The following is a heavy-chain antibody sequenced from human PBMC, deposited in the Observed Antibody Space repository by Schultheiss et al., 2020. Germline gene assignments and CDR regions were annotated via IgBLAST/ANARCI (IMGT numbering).Heavy chain of an antibody. CDR3: SAGPF. Sequence: GGSLRLSCAASGFTFSNAWMSWVRQAPAKGLEWVGRIKSRTEGGTTDYAAPVKGRFTISRDDSKNTVYLRMNSLKLEDTAVYYCSAGPFWGQGTLVTVS. V-gene: IGHV3-15*01. CDR1: GFTFSNAW. CDR2: IKSRTEGGTT. J-gene: IGHJ4*02.